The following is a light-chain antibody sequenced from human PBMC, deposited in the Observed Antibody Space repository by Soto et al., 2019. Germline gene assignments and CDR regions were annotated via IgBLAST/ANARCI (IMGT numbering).Light chain of an antibody. Sequence: DIQMTQSPSSLSATVGDRVTITCRASQTIGKYLNWSQQQPGKVPKLLIYDASYLQSGVPSRFSGSESGTDFTLNISDLRPEDFATYYCQQSFSIPFTFGPGTKVDIK. CDR2: DAS. J-gene: IGKJ3*01. CDR1: QTIGKY. CDR3: QQSFSIPFT. V-gene: IGKV1-39*01.